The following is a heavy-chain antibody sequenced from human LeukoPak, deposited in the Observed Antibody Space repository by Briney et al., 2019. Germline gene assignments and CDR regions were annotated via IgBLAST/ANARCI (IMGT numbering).Heavy chain of an antibody. J-gene: IGHJ5*02. V-gene: IGHV1-69*02. CDR2: IIPILGIA. CDR1: GGTFSSYT. D-gene: IGHD3-3*01. CDR3: ASHYDSDNWFDP. Sequence: GASVKVSCKASGGTFSSYTISWVRQAPGQGLEWMGRIIPILGIANYAQKFQGRVTITADKSTSTAYMELSSLRSEDTAVYYCASHYDSDNWFDPWGQETLVTVSS.